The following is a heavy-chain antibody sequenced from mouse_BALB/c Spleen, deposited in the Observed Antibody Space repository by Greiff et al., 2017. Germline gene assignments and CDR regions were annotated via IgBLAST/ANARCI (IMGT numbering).Heavy chain of an antibody. CDR1: GYSFTSYW. Sequence: EVQLQQSGPELVKPGASVKMSCKASGYSFTSYWMHWVKQRPGQGLEWIGAIYPGNSDTSYNQKFKGKAKLTAVTSASTAYMELSSLTNEDSAVYYCTTYYGNYGAWFAYWGQGTLVTVSA. V-gene: IGHV1-5*01. D-gene: IGHD2-10*01. J-gene: IGHJ3*01. CDR2: IYPGNSDT. CDR3: TTYYGNYGAWFAY.